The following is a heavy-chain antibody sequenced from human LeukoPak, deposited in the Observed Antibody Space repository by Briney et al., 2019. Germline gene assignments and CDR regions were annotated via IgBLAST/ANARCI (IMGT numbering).Heavy chain of an antibody. CDR2: ISYDGSNK. Sequence: PGGSLRLSCAASGFTFSSYAMHWVRQAPGKGLEWVAVISYDGSNKYYADSVKGRFTISRGNSKNTLYLQMNSLRAEDTAVYYCARGTPSSSGWLYYGMDVWGQGTTVTVSS. V-gene: IGHV3-30-3*01. CDR1: GFTFSSYA. D-gene: IGHD6-19*01. CDR3: ARGTPSSSGWLYYGMDV. J-gene: IGHJ6*02.